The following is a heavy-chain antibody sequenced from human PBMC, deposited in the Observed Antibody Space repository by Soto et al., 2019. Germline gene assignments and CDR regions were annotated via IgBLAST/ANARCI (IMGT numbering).Heavy chain of an antibody. J-gene: IGHJ6*02. D-gene: IGHD2-2*02. CDR3: ARDALGVVVPAAIFDYYGMDV. CDR1: GGSFSSYY. CDR2: IYTSGRT. Sequence: SETLSLTCTVSGGSFSSYYWSWIRQPAGKGLEWIGRIYTSGRTNYNPSPKSRGTMSVDTTKNQFSLKLSSVTAADTAVYYCARDALGVVVPAAIFDYYGMDVWGQGTTVTVSS. V-gene: IGHV4-4*07.